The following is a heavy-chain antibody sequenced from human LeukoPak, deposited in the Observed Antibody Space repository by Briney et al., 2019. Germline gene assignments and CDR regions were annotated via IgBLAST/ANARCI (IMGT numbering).Heavy chain of an antibody. CDR2: ISTSSSTI. CDR1: GFIFSNYA. CDR3: ARGETAVTSYLHF. V-gene: IGHV3-48*02. D-gene: IGHD2-21*02. Sequence: GGSLRLSCAASGFIFSNYAMNWVRQAPGKGLEWISYISTSSSTIYYADSVKGRFTISRDNAKNSLYLQMNSLTEEDTAVYYCARGETAVTSYLHFRGQGTLVTVSS. J-gene: IGHJ4*02.